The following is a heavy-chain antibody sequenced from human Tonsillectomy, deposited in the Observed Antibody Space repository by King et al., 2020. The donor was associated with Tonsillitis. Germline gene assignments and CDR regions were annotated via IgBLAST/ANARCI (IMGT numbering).Heavy chain of an antibody. J-gene: IGHJ4*02. V-gene: IGHV4-61*01. D-gene: IGHD4-23*01. CDR1: GGSVSSGSYY. CDR2: IYYSGCT. Sequence: VQLQESGPGLVKPSETLSLTCTVSGGSVSSGSYYWSWIRQPPGKGLEWIGYIYYSGCTNYNPSLKSRVTISVDTSKNQFSLKLSSVTAADTAVYYCAREVVSYEGFDYWGRGTLVTVSS. CDR3: AREVVSYEGFDY.